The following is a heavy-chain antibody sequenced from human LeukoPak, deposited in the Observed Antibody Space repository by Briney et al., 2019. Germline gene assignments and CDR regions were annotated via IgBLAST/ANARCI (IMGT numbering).Heavy chain of an antibody. J-gene: IGHJ4*02. CDR1: GGSISSGGYY. Sequence: SQTLSLTCTVSGGSISSGGYYWSWIRQHPGKGLEWIGYIYYSGSTYYNPSLKSRVTISVDTSKNQFSLKLSSVTAADTAVYYCARAPRGGAPYYFDYWGQGTLVTVSS. D-gene: IGHD3-16*01. CDR3: ARAPRGGAPYYFDY. CDR2: IYYSGST. V-gene: IGHV4-31*03.